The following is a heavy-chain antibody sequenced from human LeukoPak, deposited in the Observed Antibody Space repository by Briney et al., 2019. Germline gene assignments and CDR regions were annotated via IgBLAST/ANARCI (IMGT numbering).Heavy chain of an antibody. V-gene: IGHV3-30-3*01. J-gene: IGHJ4*02. CDR1: GFTFSDCA. D-gene: IGHD5-18*01. CDR3: AGDSYGWDYFDY. CDR2: ISYDGSNK. Sequence: GGSLRLSCAASGFTFSDCAVHWVRQAPGKGLEWVALISYDGSNKYYADSVKGRFTISRDNSKNTMSLQMNSLRREDTAVYYCAGDSYGWDYFDYWGQGTLVTVSS.